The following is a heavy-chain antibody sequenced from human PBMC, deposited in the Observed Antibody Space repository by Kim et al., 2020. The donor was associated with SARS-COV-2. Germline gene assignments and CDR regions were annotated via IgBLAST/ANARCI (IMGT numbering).Heavy chain of an antibody. D-gene: IGHD4-17*01. CDR2: INHSGST. J-gene: IGHJ6*03. V-gene: IGHV4-34*01. CDR3: ARGVTVTTYYYYYYMDV. Sequence: SETLSLTCAVYGGSFSGYYWSWIRQPPGKGLEWIGEINHSGSTNYNPSLKSRVTISVDTSKNQFSLKLSSVTAADTAVYYCARGVTVTTYYYYYYMDVWG. CDR1: GGSFSGYY.